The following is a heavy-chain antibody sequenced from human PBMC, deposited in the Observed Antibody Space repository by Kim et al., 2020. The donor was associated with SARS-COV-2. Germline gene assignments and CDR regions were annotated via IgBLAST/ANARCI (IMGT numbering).Heavy chain of an antibody. CDR2: ISWNSGSI. CDR1: GFTFDDYA. D-gene: IGHD3-10*01. CDR3: AKLAYGSGSSLDY. V-gene: IGHV3-9*01. Sequence: GGSLRLSCAASGFTFDDYAMHWVRQAPGKGLEWVSGISWNSGSIGYADSVKGRFTISRDNAKNSLYLQMNSLRAEDTALYYCAKLAYGSGSSLDYWGQG. J-gene: IGHJ4*02.